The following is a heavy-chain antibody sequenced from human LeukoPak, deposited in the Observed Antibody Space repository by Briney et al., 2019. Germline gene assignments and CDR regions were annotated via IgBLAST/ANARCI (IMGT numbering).Heavy chain of an antibody. CDR1: GGTFSSYA. V-gene: IGHV1-69*05. J-gene: IGHJ3*02. CDR3: ASPGYSYYYDSSEFDAFDI. D-gene: IGHD3-22*01. CDR2: IIPIFGTA. Sequence: ASVKVSCKASGGTFSSYAISWVRQAPGQGFEWMGRIIPIFGTANYAQKFQGRVTITTDESTSTAYMELSSLRSEDTAVYYCASPGYSYYYDSSEFDAFDIWGQGTMVTVSS.